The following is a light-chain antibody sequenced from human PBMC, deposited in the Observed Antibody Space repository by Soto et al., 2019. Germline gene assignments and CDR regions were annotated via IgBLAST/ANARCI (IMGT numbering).Light chain of an antibody. V-gene: IGLV2-23*02. CDR1: SSDVGSYNL. Sequence: QSALTQPASVSGSPGQSITVSCTGTSSDVGSYNLVSWYQQHPGKAPKLMIYEASKRPSGVSNRFSGSKSGNTASLTISGLQAEDEAEYFCSSYAGVSTFVLFGGGTKLTVL. J-gene: IGLJ2*01. CDR3: SSYAGVSTFVL. CDR2: EAS.